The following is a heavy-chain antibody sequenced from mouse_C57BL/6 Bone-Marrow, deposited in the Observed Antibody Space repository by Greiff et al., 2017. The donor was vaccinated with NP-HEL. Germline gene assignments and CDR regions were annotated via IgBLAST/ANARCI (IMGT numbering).Heavy chain of an antibody. CDR1: GFTFSSYA. J-gene: IGHJ2*01. V-gene: IGHV5-9-1*02. Sequence: EVKVVESGEGLVKPGGSLKLSCAASGFTFSSYAMSWVRQTPEKRLEWVAYISSGGDYIYYADTVKGRFTISRDNARNTLYLQMSSLKSEDTAMYYCTREERSKYYFDYWGQGTTLTVSS. CDR2: ISSGGDYI. CDR3: TREERSKYYFDY.